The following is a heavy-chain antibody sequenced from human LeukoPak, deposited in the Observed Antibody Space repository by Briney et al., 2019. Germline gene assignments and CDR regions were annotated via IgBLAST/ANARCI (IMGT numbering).Heavy chain of an antibody. J-gene: IGHJ4*02. CDR2: ISSSSSTI. CDR3: ARDGEDYYFDY. Sequence: GGSLRLSCAASGFTFSSYSMNWVRQAPGKGLEWVSYISSSSSTIYYADSVKGRFTISRDNAKNSLYPQMNSLRAEDTAVYYCARDGEDYYFDYWGQGTLVTVSS. D-gene: IGHD7-27*01. CDR1: GFTFSSYS. V-gene: IGHV3-48*01.